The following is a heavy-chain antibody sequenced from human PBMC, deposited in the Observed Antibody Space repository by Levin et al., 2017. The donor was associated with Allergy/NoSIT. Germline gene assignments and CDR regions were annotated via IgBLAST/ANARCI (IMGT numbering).Heavy chain of an antibody. V-gene: IGHV3-48*02. J-gene: IGHJ4*02. CDR3: ATYSTYWKSFDY. D-gene: IGHD6-13*01. CDR2: ISSSSSTI. CDR1: GFTFSSCS. Sequence: PAGGSLRLSCAASGFTFSSCSMNWVRQAPGKGLEWVSYISSSSSTIYYADSVKGRFTISRDNAKNSLYLQMNSLRDEDTAVYYCATYSTYWKSFDYWGQGTLVTVSS.